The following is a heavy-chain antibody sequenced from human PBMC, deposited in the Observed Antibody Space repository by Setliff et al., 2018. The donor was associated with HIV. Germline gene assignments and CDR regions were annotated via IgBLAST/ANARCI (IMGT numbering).Heavy chain of an antibody. CDR1: GGSFGVYR. CDR3: ARDRHSSGLGSYGP. CDR2: IDSSGTT. Sequence: SETLALTCTISGGSFGVYRWSWIRQSAGRGLEWIGRIDSSGTTDYKPSLKGRVAISVDTSRNQFSLRVTSVTAADTAVYFCARDRHSSGLGSYGPWGPGILVTVSS. J-gene: IGHJ5*02. D-gene: IGHD3-10*01. V-gene: IGHV4-4*07.